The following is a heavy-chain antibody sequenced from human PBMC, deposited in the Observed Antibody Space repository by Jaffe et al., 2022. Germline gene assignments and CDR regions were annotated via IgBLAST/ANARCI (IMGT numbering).Heavy chain of an antibody. CDR1: GYSISSGYY. V-gene: IGHV4-38-2*02. Sequence: QVQLQESGPGLVKPSETLSLTCAVSGYSISSGYYWGWIRQPPGKGLEWIGSIYHSGSTYYNPSLKSRVTISVDTSKNQFSLKLSSVTAADTAVYYCARDFQKWELSLNAFDIWGQGTMVTVSS. CDR2: IYHSGST. CDR3: ARDFQKWELSLNAFDI. D-gene: IGHD1-26*01. J-gene: IGHJ3*02.